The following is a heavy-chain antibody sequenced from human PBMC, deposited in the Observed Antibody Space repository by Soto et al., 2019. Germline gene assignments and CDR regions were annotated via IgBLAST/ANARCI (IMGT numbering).Heavy chain of an antibody. V-gene: IGHV1-46*01. J-gene: IGHJ4*02. CDR1: GYTFSNYG. Sequence: ASVKVSCKASGYTFSNYGISWVRQAPGQGLEWMGIINPSGGSTSYAQKFQGRVTMTRDTSTSTVYMELSSLRSEDTAVYYCARTNGSGLIFDYWGQGTLVTVSS. D-gene: IGHD6-19*01. CDR2: INPSGGST. CDR3: ARTNGSGLIFDY.